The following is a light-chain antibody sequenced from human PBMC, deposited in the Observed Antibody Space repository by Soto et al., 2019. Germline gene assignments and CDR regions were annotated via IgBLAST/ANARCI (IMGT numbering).Light chain of an antibody. J-gene: IGLJ1*01. CDR3: QVWDYDTDHFV. Sequence: SYVLTQPPSVSVAPGQTARITCGGNDIGSKNVHWYQQRPGQAPVLVVYDDVARPSGIPERFSGSNPGNTATLTISRVEAGDEADYYCQVWDYDTDHFVFGPGTKLTVL. V-gene: IGLV3-21*02. CDR1: DIGSKN. CDR2: DDV.